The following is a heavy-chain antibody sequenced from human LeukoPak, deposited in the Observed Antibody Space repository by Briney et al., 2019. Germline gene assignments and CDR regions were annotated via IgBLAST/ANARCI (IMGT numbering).Heavy chain of an antibody. J-gene: IGHJ1*01. CDR1: GFTFSSYE. D-gene: IGHD3-16*02. Sequence: AGGSLRLSCAASGFTFSSYEMNWVRQAPGKGLEWVSYISSSGSTIYYADSVKGRFTISRDNSKNTLYLQMNSLRAEDTAVYYCAKDAMITFGGVIVVGYFQHWGQGTLVTASS. CDR3: AKDAMITFGGVIVVGYFQH. V-gene: IGHV3-48*03. CDR2: ISSSGSTI.